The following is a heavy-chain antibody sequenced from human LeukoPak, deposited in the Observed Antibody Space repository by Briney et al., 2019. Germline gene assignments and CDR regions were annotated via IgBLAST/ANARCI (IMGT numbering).Heavy chain of an antibody. CDR2: ISGSGGST. CDR3: ANYRYYYDSSGYYY. Sequence: GGSLRLSCAASGFTFSSYAMSWVRQAPGKXXXXXXAISGSGGSTYYADSVKGRFTISRDNSKNTLYLQMNSLRAEDTAAYYCANYRYYYDSSGYYYWGQGTLVTVSS. D-gene: IGHD3-22*01. J-gene: IGHJ4*02. V-gene: IGHV3-23*01. CDR1: GFTFSSYA.